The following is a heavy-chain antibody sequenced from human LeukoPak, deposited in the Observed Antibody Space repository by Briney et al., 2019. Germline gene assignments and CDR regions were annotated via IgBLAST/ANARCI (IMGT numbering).Heavy chain of an antibody. CDR2: ISYDGIIK. V-gene: IGHV3-30*16. D-gene: IGHD3-10*01. J-gene: IGHJ4*02. Sequence: GRSLRLSCAASGFTFSSLAMHWVRQAPGKGPEWVAVISYDGIIKYYADSVKGLFTISRDNSKNTLYLQMNSLRAEDTAVYYCARDSTYYYDSGSSGPHYFDYWGQGTLVTVSS. CDR1: GFTFSSLA. CDR3: ARDSTYYYDSGSSGPHYFDY.